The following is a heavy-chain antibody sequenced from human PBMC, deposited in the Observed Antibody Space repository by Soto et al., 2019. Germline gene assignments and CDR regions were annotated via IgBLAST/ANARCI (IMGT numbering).Heavy chain of an antibody. CDR3: AKTDGSGSYLLDY. V-gene: IGHV1-18*01. D-gene: IGHD3-10*01. CDR2: ISAYNGNT. Sequence: QVPLVQSGAEVKKPGASVKVSCKASGYTFTSYGISWVRQAPGQGLEWMGWISAYNGNTNYAQKLQGRVTMTTDTSSSTACMELRSLRSDDTAVYYCAKTDGSGSYLLDYWGQGALVTVSS. J-gene: IGHJ4*02. CDR1: GYTFTSYG.